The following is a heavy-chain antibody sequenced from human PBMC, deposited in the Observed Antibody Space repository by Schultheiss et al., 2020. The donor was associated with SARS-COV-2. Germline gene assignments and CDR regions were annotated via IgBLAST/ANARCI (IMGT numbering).Heavy chain of an antibody. CDR2: ISSSGSTI. J-gene: IGHJ3*02. CDR1: GFTFSSYE. D-gene: IGHD4-17*01. V-gene: IGHV3-48*03. Sequence: GGSLRLSCAASGFTFSSYEMNWVRQAPGKGLEWVSYISSSGSTIYYADSVKGRFTISRDNAKNSLYLQMNSLRAEDTAVYYCARMDYGDFNDAFDIWGQGTMVTVSS. CDR3: ARMDYGDFNDAFDI.